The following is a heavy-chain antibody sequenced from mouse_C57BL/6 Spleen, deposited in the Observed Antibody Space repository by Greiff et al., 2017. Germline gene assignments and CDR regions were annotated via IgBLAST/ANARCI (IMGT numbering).Heavy chain of an antibody. CDR2: INPNNGGT. CDR1: GYTFTDYY. Sequence: VQLQQSGPELVKPGASVKISCKASGYTFTDYYMNWVKQSHGKSLEWIGDINPNNGGTSYNQKFKGKATLTVDTSSSTAYMELRSLTSEDSAVYYCARPGSYYSNYLFAYWGQGTLVTVSA. D-gene: IGHD2-5*01. J-gene: IGHJ3*01. CDR3: ARPGSYYSNYLFAY. V-gene: IGHV1-26*01.